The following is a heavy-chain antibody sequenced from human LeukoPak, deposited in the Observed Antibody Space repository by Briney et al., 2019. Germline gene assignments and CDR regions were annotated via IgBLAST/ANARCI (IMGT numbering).Heavy chain of an antibody. Sequence: GGSLRLSCAASGFTFTNVWMSWVRQAPEGKGLEWVSVIYSDGSTHYADSVKGRFTISRDNSKNMLYLQMNSLRAEDTGLYYCTRETGATDSWGQGALVTVSS. D-gene: IGHD1-26*01. CDR3: TRETGATDS. CDR1: GFTFTNVW. CDR2: IYSDGST. J-gene: IGHJ4*02. V-gene: IGHV3-66*01.